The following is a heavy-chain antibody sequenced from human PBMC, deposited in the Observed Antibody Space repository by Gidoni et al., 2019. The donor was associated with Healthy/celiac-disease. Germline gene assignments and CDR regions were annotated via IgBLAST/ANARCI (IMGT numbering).Heavy chain of an antibody. CDR1: GFTLSSYA. V-gene: IGHV3-30-3*01. CDR2: ISYDGSNK. D-gene: IGHD3-16*02. J-gene: IGHJ4*02. CDR3: ARWPHMITFGGVIDLRVY. Sequence: QVQLVESGGGVVEPGRSLRLSCAASGFTLSSYAMHWVRQAPGKGLEWVAVISYDGSNKYYADSVKGRFTISRDNSKNTLYLQMNSLRAEDTAVYYCARWPHMITFGGVIDLRVYWGQGTLVTVSS.